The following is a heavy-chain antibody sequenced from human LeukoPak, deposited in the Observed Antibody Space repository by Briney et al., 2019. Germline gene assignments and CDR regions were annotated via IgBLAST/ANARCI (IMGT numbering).Heavy chain of an antibody. CDR2: ISSSSSYI. Sequence: GGPLRLSCAASGFTFSSYSMNWVSQAPGKRLEWVSSISSSSSYIYYADSVKGRFTISRDNAKNSLYLQMNSLRAEDTAVYYCARVRSSGRDAFDIWGQGTMLTVSS. J-gene: IGHJ3*02. CDR1: GFTFSSYS. CDR3: ARVRSSGRDAFDI. D-gene: IGHD6-19*01. V-gene: IGHV3-21*01.